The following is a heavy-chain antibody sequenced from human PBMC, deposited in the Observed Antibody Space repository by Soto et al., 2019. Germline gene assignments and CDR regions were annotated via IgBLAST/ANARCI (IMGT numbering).Heavy chain of an antibody. CDR2: ISGSGGST. CDR3: AKDHNYYDSSGYFGY. D-gene: IGHD3-22*01. Sequence: LRLSCAASGFTFSSYAMSWVRQAPGKGLEWVSAISGSGGSTYYADSVKGRFTISRDNSKNTLYLQMNSLRAEDTAVYYCAKDHNYYDSSGYFGYWGQGTLVTVSS. CDR1: GFTFSSYA. V-gene: IGHV3-23*01. J-gene: IGHJ4*02.